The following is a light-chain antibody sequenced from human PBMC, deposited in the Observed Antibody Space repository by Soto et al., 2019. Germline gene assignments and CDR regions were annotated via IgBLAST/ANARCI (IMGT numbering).Light chain of an antibody. V-gene: IGKV3-20*01. Sequence: EIVLTQSPGTLSLSPGESATLSCRASQSVSSTQVAWYQQKSGQAPRLLIYGASSRATGIPDRFSGVGSVTDFTLTISRLEPEDFAVYYCHQYDISPHTFGQGTKLEIK. CDR3: HQYDISPHT. J-gene: IGKJ2*01. CDR2: GAS. CDR1: QSVSSTQ.